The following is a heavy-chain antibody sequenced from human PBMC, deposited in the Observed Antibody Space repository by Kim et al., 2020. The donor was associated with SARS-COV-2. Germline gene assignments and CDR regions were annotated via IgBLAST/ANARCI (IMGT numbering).Heavy chain of an antibody. CDR3: ARGLAAAGYVPGEDY. Sequence: GGSLRLSCAASGFTFSSYSMNWVRQAPGKGLEWVSYISSSSSTIYYADSVKGRFTISRDNAKNSLYLQMNSLRAEDTAVYYCARGLAAAGYVPGEDYWGQGTLVTVSS. CDR1: GFTFSSYS. V-gene: IGHV3-48*04. J-gene: IGHJ4*02. CDR2: ISSSSSTI. D-gene: IGHD6-13*01.